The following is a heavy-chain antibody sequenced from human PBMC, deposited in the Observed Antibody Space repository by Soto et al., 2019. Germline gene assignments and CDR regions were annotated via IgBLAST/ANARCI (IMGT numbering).Heavy chain of an antibody. CDR2: IYYSGST. CDR1: GGSISSSSYY. J-gene: IGHJ6*02. Sequence: SETLSLTCTVSGGSISSSSYYWGWIRQPPGKGLEWIGSIYYSGSTYYNPSLKSRVTISVDTSKNQFSLKLSSVTAADTAVYYCARRYSSSYPYYYYYGMDVWGQGTTVTVSS. V-gene: IGHV4-39*01. D-gene: IGHD6-13*01. CDR3: ARRYSSSYPYYYYYGMDV.